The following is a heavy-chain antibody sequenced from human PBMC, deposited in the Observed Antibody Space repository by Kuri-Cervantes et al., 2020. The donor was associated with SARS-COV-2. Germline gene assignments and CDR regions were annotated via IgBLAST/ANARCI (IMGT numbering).Heavy chain of an antibody. CDR1: GGTFSSYS. J-gene: IGHJ3*01. V-gene: IGHV1-69*05. Sequence: SVKVSCKASGGTFSSYSFSWVRQAPGQGLEWMGGIIPIFGTANYAKKFQGRVTMTTDTSINTAYMEVSSLSFEDTAIYYCARDSGDWNPDGLDLWGQGTLVTVSS. D-gene: IGHD1-1*01. CDR3: ARDSGDWNPDGLDL. CDR2: IIPIFGTA.